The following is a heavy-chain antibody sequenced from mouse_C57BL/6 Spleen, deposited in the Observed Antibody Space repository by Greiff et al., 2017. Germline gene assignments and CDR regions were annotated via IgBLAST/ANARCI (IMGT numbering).Heavy chain of an antibody. CDR1: GYAFTNYL. CDR3: ARSLNWDWFAY. V-gene: IGHV1-54*01. D-gene: IGHD4-1*01. Sequence: VQLQQSGAELVRPGTSVKVSCKASGYAFTNYLIEWVKQRPGQGLEWIGVINPGSGGTNYNEKFKGKATLTADKSSSTAYMQLSSLTSEDSAVYFCARSLNWDWFAYWGQGTLVTVSA. CDR2: INPGSGGT. J-gene: IGHJ3*01.